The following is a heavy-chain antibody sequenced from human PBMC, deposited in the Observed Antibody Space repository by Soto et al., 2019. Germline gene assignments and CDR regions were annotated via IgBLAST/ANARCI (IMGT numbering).Heavy chain of an antibody. V-gene: IGHV3-11*06. J-gene: IGHJ4*02. Sequence: SGGSRRLSWTASGFLFTYYYMSWIRQPPGKGLEWLAYIDGSSDYTNSADSVKGRFTISRDNAKNSVFLQMNNLRADDTAVYYCARDLRFSSTNYFDFWGRGTLVTVSS. CDR3: ARDLRFSSTNYFDF. D-gene: IGHD2-8*01. CDR1: GFLFTYYY. CDR2: IDGSSDYT.